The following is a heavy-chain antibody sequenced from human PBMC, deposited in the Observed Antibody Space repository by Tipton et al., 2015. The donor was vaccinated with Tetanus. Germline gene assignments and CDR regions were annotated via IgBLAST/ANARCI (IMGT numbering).Heavy chain of an antibody. D-gene: IGHD6-13*01. Sequence: TLSLTCAVYGGSFSGYYWSWIRQPPGKGLEWIGEINHSGSTNYNPSLQRRVTISVDTPKNHFSLKLSSVTVADTAVYYCARDVAAAGTVAHYYYGMDVWGQGTPVTVSS. CDR2: INHSGST. CDR1: GGSFSGYY. J-gene: IGHJ6*02. V-gene: IGHV4-34*01. CDR3: ARDVAAAGTVAHYYYGMDV.